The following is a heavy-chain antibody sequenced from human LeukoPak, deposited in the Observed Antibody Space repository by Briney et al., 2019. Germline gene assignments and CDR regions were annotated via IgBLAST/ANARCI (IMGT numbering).Heavy chain of an antibody. Sequence: SETLSLTCSVSGGSMSSYYWSWIRQPPGKGLEWIGYIYYSGTTNYSPSLKSRVTISVDTSKNQLSLKLSSVTAADTAVYYCARGFGVVTAISNYYYMDVWGKGTTVTVSS. CDR2: IYYSGTT. CDR3: ARGFGVVTAISNYYYMDV. CDR1: GGSMSSYY. V-gene: IGHV4-59*01. D-gene: IGHD2-21*02. J-gene: IGHJ6*03.